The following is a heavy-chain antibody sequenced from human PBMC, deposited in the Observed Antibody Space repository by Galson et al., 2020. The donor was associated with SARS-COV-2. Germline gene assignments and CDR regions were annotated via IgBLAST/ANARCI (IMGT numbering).Heavy chain of an antibody. CDR1: GFTFSSYA. CDR2: ILYDGSNK. J-gene: IGHJ4*02. Sequence: GGSLRLSCAASGFTFSSYAMHWVRQAPGKGLEWVAVILYDGSNKYYADSVKGRFTISRDNSKNTLYLQMNSLRAEDTAVYYCARTYSGGYYGQLDYWGQGTLVTVSS. CDR3: ARTYSGGYYGQLDY. V-gene: IGHV3-30-3*01. D-gene: IGHD1-26*01.